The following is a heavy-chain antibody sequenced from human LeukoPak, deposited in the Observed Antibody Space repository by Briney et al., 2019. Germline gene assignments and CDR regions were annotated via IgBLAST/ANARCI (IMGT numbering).Heavy chain of an antibody. CDR1: GFTFGDYA. Sequence: GGSLRLSCTASGFTFGDYAMSWVRQAPGKGLEWVGFIRSKAYGGTTEYAASVKGRFTISRDDSKSIAYLQMNSLKTEDTAVYYCTRDTDWGTGTMGILDYWGQGTLVTVSS. CDR3: TRDTDWGTGTMGILDY. V-gene: IGHV3-49*04. J-gene: IGHJ4*02. CDR2: IRSKAYGGTT. D-gene: IGHD1-1*01.